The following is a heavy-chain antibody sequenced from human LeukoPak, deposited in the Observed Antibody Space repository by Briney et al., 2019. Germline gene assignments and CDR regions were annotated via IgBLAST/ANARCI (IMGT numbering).Heavy chain of an antibody. CDR3: ARGGNSGLTY. CDR1: GGSFSGYY. V-gene: IGHV4-34*01. J-gene: IGHJ4*02. CDR2: INHSGST. Sequence: PSETLSLTCAVYGGSFSGYYWSWIRQPPGKGLEWIGEINHSGSTNYNPSLKSRVTISVDTSKNQFSLKLSSVTAADTVVYYCARGGNSGLTYWGQGTLVIVSS. D-gene: IGHD5-12*01.